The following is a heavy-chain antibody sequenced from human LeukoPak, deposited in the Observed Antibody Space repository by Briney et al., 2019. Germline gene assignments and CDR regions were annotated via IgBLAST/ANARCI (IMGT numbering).Heavy chain of an antibody. V-gene: IGHV1-2*02. CDR2: INPNSGGT. J-gene: IGHJ4*02. D-gene: IGHD3-10*01. CDR1: GYTFTGYY. Sequence: ASVKVSCKASGYTFTGYYMHWVRQAPGQGLEWMGWINPNSGGTNYAQKFQGRVTMTRDTSISTAYMELSRLRSDDTAVYYCARDDPYGSGSNDYWGQGTLVTVSS. CDR3: ARDDPYGSGSNDY.